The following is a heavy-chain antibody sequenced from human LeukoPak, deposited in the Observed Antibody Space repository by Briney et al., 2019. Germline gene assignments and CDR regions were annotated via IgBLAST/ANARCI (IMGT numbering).Heavy chain of an antibody. CDR3: AGFGELFYYYYGMDV. CDR1: GFTLSDYY. Sequence: GGSLRLSCAASGFTLSDYYMSWIRQAPGKGLEWVSYISSSSSYTNYADSVKGRFTISRDNAKSSLYLQMNSLRAEDTAVYYCAGFGELFYYYYGMDVWGKGTTVTVSS. CDR2: ISSSSSYT. V-gene: IGHV3-11*06. D-gene: IGHD3-10*01. J-gene: IGHJ6*04.